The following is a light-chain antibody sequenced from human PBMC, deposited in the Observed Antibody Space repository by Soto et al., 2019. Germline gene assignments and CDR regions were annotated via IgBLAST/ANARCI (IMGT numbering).Light chain of an antibody. CDR3: MQALPAPPWT. CDR2: LGS. Sequence: DIVMTQSPLSLPVTPGEPASISCRSSQSLLHSNGYNYLDWYLQKPGQSPQLLIHLGSNRAPGVPDRFSGSGSGTDFTLKISRVEAEDVGVYYCMQALPAPPWTFGQGTKVEIK. J-gene: IGKJ1*01. V-gene: IGKV2-28*01. CDR1: QSLLHSNGYNY.